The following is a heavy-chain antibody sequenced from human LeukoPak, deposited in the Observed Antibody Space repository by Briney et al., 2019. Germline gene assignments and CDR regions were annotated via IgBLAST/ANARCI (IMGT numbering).Heavy chain of an antibody. Sequence: PGGSLRLSCAASGFTFSSYAMSWVRQAPGKGLEWVSVIYSGGSTYYADSVKGRFTISRDNSKNTLYLQMNSLRAEDTAVYYCARAVTAGKGFEYFQHWGQGTLVTVSS. CDR1: GFTFSSYA. V-gene: IGHV3-53*01. J-gene: IGHJ1*01. D-gene: IGHD2-21*02. CDR2: IYSGGST. CDR3: ARAVTAGKGFEYFQH.